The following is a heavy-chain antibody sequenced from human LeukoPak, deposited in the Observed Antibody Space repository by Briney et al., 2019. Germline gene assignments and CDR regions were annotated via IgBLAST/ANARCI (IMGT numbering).Heavy chain of an antibody. CDR1: GGSFSGYY. V-gene: IGHV4-34*01. D-gene: IGHD2-2*01. Sequence: SETLSLTCAVYGGSFSGYYWSWIRQPPGKGLEWIGEINHSGSTNYNPSLKSRVTISVDTSKNQFSLKLSSVTAADTAVYYRARYQLLGTYYYYGMDVWGKGTTVTVSS. CDR2: INHSGST. CDR3: ARYQLLGTYYYYGMDV. J-gene: IGHJ6*04.